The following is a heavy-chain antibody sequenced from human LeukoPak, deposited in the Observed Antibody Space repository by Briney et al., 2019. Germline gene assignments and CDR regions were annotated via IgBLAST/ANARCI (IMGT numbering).Heavy chain of an antibody. CDR1: GFTFSSYW. D-gene: IGHD4-11*01. CDR3: LRAVIR. J-gene: IGHJ4*02. V-gene: IGHV3-74*01. Sequence: GGSLRLSCAASGFTFSSYWMHWVRQAPGKGLVWVSRISTDGRSTSYADSVKGRFTISRDNARNTLYLQMNSLRAEDTAVYYCLRAVIRRGQGTLVTVSS. CDR2: ISTDGRST.